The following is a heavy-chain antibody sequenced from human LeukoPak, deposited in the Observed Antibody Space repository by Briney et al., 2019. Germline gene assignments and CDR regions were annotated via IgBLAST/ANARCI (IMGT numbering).Heavy chain of an antibody. V-gene: IGHV3-53*01. CDR1: GFTVSSSY. D-gene: IGHD6-19*01. Sequence: GGSLRLSCAASGFTVSSSYMSWVRQAPGKGLEWVSVFYSGGKTYYTDSVKGRFTISRDNSKNTLYLQMNSLRAEDTAVYYCAREEYSSGGNDAFDIWGQGTMVTVSS. CDR2: FYSGGKT. J-gene: IGHJ3*02. CDR3: AREEYSSGGNDAFDI.